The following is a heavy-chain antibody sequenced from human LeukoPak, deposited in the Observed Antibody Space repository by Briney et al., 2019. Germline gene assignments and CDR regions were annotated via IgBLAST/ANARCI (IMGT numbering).Heavy chain of an antibody. Sequence: PGGSLRLSCAASGFTFSNAWMSWVRQAPGKGLEWNGRIKSITDGGTTVYAAPVKDRFTISRDDSKNTLYLQMNSLKTEDTAVYYCTTAPAAYTFDSWGQGTLVTVSS. D-gene: IGHD3-16*01. J-gene: IGHJ4*02. V-gene: IGHV3-15*01. CDR3: TTAPAAYTFDS. CDR2: IKSITDGGTT. CDR1: GFTFSNAW.